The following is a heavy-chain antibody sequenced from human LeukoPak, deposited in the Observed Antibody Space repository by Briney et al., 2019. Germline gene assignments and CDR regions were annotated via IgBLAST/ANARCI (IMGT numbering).Heavy chain of an antibody. CDR1: GFTFNTYE. CDR3: ARVRGYWFDS. CDR2: INSGGITK. V-gene: IGHV3-48*03. D-gene: IGHD3-16*01. Sequence: GGSLRPSCAASGFTFNTYEMNWVRQAPGEGLEWVSYINSGGITKYYADSMKGRFTISRDNAKNSLSLQMNSLRAEDTAVYYCARVRGYWFDSWGQGTLVTVSS. J-gene: IGHJ5*01.